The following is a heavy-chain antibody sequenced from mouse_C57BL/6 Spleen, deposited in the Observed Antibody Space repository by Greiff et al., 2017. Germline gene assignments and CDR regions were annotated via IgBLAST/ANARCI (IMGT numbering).Heavy chain of an antibody. CDR1: GYTFTSYW. CDR2: IDPSDSYT. D-gene: IGHD4-1*01. Sequence: VQLVESGAELVKPGASVKLSCKASGYTFTSYWMQWVKQRPGQGLEWIVEIDPSDSYTNYNQKFKGKATLTVDTSSSTAYMQLSSLTSEDSAVYYCARGNWEFAYWGQGTLVTVSA. CDR3: ARGNWEFAY. V-gene: IGHV1-50*01. J-gene: IGHJ3*01.